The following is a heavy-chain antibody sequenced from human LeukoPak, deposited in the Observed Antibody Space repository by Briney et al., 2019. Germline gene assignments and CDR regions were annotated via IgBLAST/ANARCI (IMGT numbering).Heavy chain of an antibody. CDR2: IHYSGST. Sequence: SETLSLTCTVSGGSISSYYWSWIRQPPGKGLQWIGYIHYSGSTNYNPSLKSRVTISVDTSKNQFSLKMTSVTAADTALYYCARDDYGDYIFHHWGQGTLVTVSS. J-gene: IGHJ1*01. V-gene: IGHV4-59*01. CDR1: GGSISSYY. D-gene: IGHD4-17*01. CDR3: ARDDYGDYIFHH.